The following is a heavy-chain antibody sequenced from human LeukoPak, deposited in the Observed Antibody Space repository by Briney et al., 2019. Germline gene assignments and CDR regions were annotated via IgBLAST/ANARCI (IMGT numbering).Heavy chain of an antibody. Sequence: PSETLSLTCAVSGGSISSGGYSWSWIRQPPGKGLEWIGYIYYSGSTYYNPSLKSRVTISVDTSKNQFSLKLSSVTAADTAVYYCARDHGLDAFDIWGQGTMVTVSS. CDR3: ARDHGLDAFDI. CDR1: GGSISSGGYS. CDR2: IYYSGST. J-gene: IGHJ3*02. V-gene: IGHV4-30-4*07.